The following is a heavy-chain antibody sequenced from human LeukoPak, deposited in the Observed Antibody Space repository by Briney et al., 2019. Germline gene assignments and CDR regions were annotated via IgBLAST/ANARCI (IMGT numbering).Heavy chain of an antibody. D-gene: IGHD3-3*01. Sequence: GESLKISCKGSGYTFTNYWIGWVRQMPGKGLEWMGLIYPGDSETRYSPSFQGQVTISADKSITTAYLQWGSLKASDTAMYYCARRIRVPATDYYFDCWSQGTLVTVSS. J-gene: IGHJ4*02. V-gene: IGHV5-51*01. CDR3: ARRIRVPATDYYFDC. CDR2: IYPGDSET. CDR1: GYTFTNYW.